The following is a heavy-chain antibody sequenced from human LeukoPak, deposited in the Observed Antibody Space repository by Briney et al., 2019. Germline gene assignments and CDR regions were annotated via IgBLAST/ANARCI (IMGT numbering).Heavy chain of an antibody. CDR3: ARGRSYGSGSYRADY. CDR2: INHSGST. V-gene: IGHV4-34*01. CDR1: GGSFSGYY. J-gene: IGHJ4*02. Sequence: SETLSLTCAVYGGSFSGYYWSWIRQPPGKGLEWIGEINHSGSTNYNPSLKSRVTISVDTSKNQFSLKLSSVTAADTAVYYCARGRSYGSGSYRADYWGQGTLVTVSS. D-gene: IGHD3-10*01.